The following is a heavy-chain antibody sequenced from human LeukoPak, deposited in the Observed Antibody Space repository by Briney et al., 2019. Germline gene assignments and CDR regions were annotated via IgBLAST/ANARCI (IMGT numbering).Heavy chain of an antibody. Sequence: EASVNVSCTASGYTFTSYYMHWVRQAPGQGLEWMGIINPSGGSTSYAQKFQGRVTMTRDTSTSTVYMELSSLRSEDTAVYYCARPPITGTTTLYYWGQGTLVTVSS. CDR2: INPSGGST. J-gene: IGHJ4*02. D-gene: IGHD1-20*01. CDR1: GYTFTSYY. V-gene: IGHV1-46*01. CDR3: ARPPITGTTTLYY.